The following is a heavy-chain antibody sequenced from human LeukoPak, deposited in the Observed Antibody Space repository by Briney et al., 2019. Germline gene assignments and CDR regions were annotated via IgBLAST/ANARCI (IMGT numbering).Heavy chain of an antibody. D-gene: IGHD2-2*01. CDR1: GYSFTSYW. V-gene: IGHV5-51*01. CDR3: ARQEVIVPAAIDRWFDP. Sequence: GESLKISCKGSGYSFTSYWIGWVRQMPGKGLEWMGIIYPGDSDTRYSPSFQGQVTISADKSISTAYLQWSSLKASDTAMYYCARQEVIVPAAIDRWFDPWGQGTLVTVSS. J-gene: IGHJ5*02. CDR2: IYPGDSDT.